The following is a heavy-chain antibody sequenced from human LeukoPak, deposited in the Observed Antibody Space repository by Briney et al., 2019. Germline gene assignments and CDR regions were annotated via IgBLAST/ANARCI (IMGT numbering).Heavy chain of an antibody. CDR3: ARRAAHNSAWYHTDF. V-gene: IGHV3-23*01. J-gene: IGHJ4*02. CDR1: GFTFSSYA. CDR2: TSGGGGST. Sequence: GGSLRLSCAASGFTFSSYAMHWVRQAPGKGLEWVSATSGGGGSTFYADSVKGRFTISRDNSKNTLFLQMNGLRAEDTAVYYCARRAAHNSAWYHTDFWGQGTLVTVSS. D-gene: IGHD6-19*01.